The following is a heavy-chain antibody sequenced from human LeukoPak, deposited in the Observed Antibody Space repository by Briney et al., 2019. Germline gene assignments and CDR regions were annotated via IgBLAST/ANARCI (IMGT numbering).Heavy chain of an antibody. D-gene: IGHD2-2*01. Sequence: TGGSLRLSCAASGFTFSSYGMHWVRQAPGKGLKWVAFIRYDGSNKYYADSVKGRFTIFRDNSKNTLYLQMNSLRAEDTAVYYCAKTECSSTSCYAWGQGTLVTVSS. CDR2: IRYDGSNK. CDR3: AKTECSSTSCYA. J-gene: IGHJ4*02. CDR1: GFTFSSYG. V-gene: IGHV3-30*02.